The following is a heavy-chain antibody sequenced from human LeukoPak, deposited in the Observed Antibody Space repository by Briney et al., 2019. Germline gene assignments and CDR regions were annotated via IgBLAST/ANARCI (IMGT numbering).Heavy chain of an antibody. CDR1: GFTVSRNY. J-gene: IGHJ4*02. CDR2: IYSGGST. CDR3: ARGSGSSWYFYFDY. D-gene: IGHD6-13*01. Sequence: GGSLRLSCAASGFTVSRNYMSWVRQAPGKGLEWVSVIYSGGSTYYADSVKGRFTISRDNSKNTLYLQMNSLRAEDTAVYYCARGSGSSWYFYFDYWGQGTLVTVSS. V-gene: IGHV3-66*01.